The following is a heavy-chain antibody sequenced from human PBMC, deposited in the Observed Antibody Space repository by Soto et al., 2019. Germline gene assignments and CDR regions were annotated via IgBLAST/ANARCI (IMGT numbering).Heavy chain of an antibody. CDR3: ARGWGRIFDY. D-gene: IGHD7-27*01. V-gene: IGHV4-34*01. Sequence: QVQLQQWGAGLLKPSETLSLTCAVYGGSFSGYYWNWIRQPPGKGLEWIGEINHSGGANYHPSLKSRVTISVDTSKNQFSLKLSSVTAADTAVYYCARGWGRIFDYWGXGTLVTVSS. CDR2: INHSGGA. J-gene: IGHJ4*02. CDR1: GGSFSGYY.